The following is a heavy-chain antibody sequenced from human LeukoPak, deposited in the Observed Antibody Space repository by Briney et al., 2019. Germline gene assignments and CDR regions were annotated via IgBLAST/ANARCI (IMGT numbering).Heavy chain of an antibody. D-gene: IGHD6-19*01. CDR3: ARRSNDEQWLLDY. V-gene: IGHV5-51*01. J-gene: IGHJ4*02. CDR1: GYSFTDYW. CDR2: IYPGDSDS. Sequence: GESLKISCKGSGYSFTDYWIGWVRQMPGKGLEWMGIIYPGDSDSRYSPSFQGQVTISADKSISTAYLQWSSLKASDTAMYHCARRSNDEQWLLDYWGQGTLVTVSS.